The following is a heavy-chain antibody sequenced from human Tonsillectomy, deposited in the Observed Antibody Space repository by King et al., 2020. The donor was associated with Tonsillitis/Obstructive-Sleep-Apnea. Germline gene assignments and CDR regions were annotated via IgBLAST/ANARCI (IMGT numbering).Heavy chain of an antibody. CDR2: VIPTLGTG. CDR3: ARDGTGRGSWGYNWFDS. Sequence: QLVQSGAEVKKTGSSVKVSCKASGGTFSSYAISWVRQAPGQGLEWMGRVIPTLGTGKYAQKFQGRVTISADKSTTTAYMELSSLRSEDTAVYYCARDGTGRGSWGYNWFDSWGQGILVTVSS. D-gene: IGHD3-10*01. CDR1: GGTFSSYA. V-gene: IGHV1-69*04. J-gene: IGHJ5*01.